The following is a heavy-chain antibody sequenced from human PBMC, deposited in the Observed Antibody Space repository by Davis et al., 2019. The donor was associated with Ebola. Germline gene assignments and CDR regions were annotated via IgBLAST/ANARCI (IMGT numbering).Heavy chain of an antibody. V-gene: IGHV3-7*03. D-gene: IGHD1-14*01. CDR1: GFTFSSYW. Sequence: GALRLSCAASGFTFSSYWMSWVRQAPGKGLEWVANIKQDGSEKYYVDSVKGRFTISRDNAKNSLYLQMNSLRAEDTAVYYCARENLRGDFEGYYYYYYMDVWGKGTTVTVSS. CDR3: ARENLRGDFEGYYYYYYMDV. CDR2: IKQDGSEK. J-gene: IGHJ6*03.